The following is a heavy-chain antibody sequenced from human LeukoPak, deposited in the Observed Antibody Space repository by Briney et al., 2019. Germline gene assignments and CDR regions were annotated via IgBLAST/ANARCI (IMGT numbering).Heavy chain of an antibody. CDR3: AKAGATPLLDY. CDR1: GFTFSSYG. Sequence: GGSLRLSCAASGFTFSSYGMHWVRQAPGKGLEWVAVIWYDGSNKYYADSVKGRFTISRDNSKNTLYLQMNSLRAEDTAVYYCAKAGATPLLDYWGQGTLVTVSS. D-gene: IGHD6-25*01. V-gene: IGHV3-33*06. J-gene: IGHJ4*02. CDR2: IWYDGSNK.